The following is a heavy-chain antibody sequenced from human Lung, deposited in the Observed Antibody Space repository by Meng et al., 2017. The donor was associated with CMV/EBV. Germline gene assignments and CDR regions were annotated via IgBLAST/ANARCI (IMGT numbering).Heavy chain of an antibody. V-gene: IGHV3-21*01. CDR1: GFTFSSYS. CDR2: ISSSSSYI. Sequence: GGSLRLXXAASGFTFSSYSMNWVRQAPGKGLERVSSISSSSSYIYYADSVKGRFTISRDNAKNSLYLQMNSLRAEDTAVYYCAVYCSSTSCHRDGMDVWGQGXTVTVSS. D-gene: IGHD2-2*01. J-gene: IGHJ6*02. CDR3: AVYCSSTSCHRDGMDV.